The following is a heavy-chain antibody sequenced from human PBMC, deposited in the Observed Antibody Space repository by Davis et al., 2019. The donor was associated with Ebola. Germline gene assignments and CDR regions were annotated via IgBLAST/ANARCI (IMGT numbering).Heavy chain of an antibody. J-gene: IGHJ4*02. V-gene: IGHV3-30-3*01. D-gene: IGHD6-19*01. CDR3: GTSSDSSGWYGAGAGVEY. CDR2: ISYDGSNK. CDR1: GFTSVSFA. Sequence: GGPLRPSFPPPGFTSVSFAIHWVRTAPGKGLEWVAVISYDGSNKYYADSVKGRFTISRDNSKNTLYLQMNSLRAEDTAVYYCGTSSDSSGWYGAGAGVEYWGQGTLVTVSS.